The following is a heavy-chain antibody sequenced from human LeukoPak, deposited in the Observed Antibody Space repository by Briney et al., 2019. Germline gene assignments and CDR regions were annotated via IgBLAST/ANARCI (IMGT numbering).Heavy chain of an antibody. V-gene: IGHV3-11*01. D-gene: IGHD3-22*01. CDR2: ISTSAGTI. Sequence: GGSLRLSCAASGFTFSDYYMTWIRQAPGKGLEWISYISTSAGTIYYADSVKGRFTISRDNAKNSLYLQMNSLRAEDTAVYYCARDSIDSSGFDFDFWGQGTLVTVSS. CDR1: GFTFSDYY. CDR3: ARDSIDSSGFDFDF. J-gene: IGHJ4*02.